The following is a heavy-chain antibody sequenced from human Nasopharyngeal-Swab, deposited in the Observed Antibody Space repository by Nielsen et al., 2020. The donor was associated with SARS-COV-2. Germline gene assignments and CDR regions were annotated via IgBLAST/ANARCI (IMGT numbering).Heavy chain of an antibody. CDR1: GYSFTSYW. CDR3: ARQSHCSSTSCYEDYYYYMDV. CDR2: IYPGDSDT. D-gene: IGHD2-2*01. J-gene: IGHJ6*03. Sequence: GDSLKISCKGSGYSFTSYWIGWVRQMPGKGLEWMGIIYPGDSDTRYSPSFQGQVTISADKSISTAYLQWSSLKASDTAMYYCARQSHCSSTSCYEDYYYYMDVWGKGTTVTVSS. V-gene: IGHV5-51*01.